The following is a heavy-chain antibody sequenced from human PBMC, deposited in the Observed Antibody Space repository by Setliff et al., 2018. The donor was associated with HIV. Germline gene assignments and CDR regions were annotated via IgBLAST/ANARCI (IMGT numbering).Heavy chain of an antibody. J-gene: IGHJ4*02. CDR2: FHHSGST. CDR3: AREAGHGSSLYYFDY. CDR1: GGSISSSSYY. D-gene: IGHD6-13*01. Sequence: PSETLSLTCNVSGGSISSSSYYWGWIRQSPGKGLEWIGSFHHSGSTYYNPSLKSRVTISVDTSKNQFSLKLSSVTAADTAVYYCAREAGHGSSLYYFDYWGQGTLVTVSS. V-gene: IGHV4-39*07.